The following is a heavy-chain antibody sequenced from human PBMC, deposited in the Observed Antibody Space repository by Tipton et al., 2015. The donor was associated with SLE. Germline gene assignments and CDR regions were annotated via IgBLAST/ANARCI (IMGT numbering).Heavy chain of an antibody. J-gene: IGHJ3*02. Sequence: TLSLTCTVSGGSISSYYWSWIRQPAGKGLEWIGRIYTSGSTNYNPSLKSRVTMSVDTSKNQFSLKLSSVTAADTAVYHCARGTTVTRGNAFDIWGQGTMVTVSS. CDR2: IYTSGST. CDR3: ARGTTVTRGNAFDI. CDR1: GGSISSYY. D-gene: IGHD4-11*01. V-gene: IGHV4-4*07.